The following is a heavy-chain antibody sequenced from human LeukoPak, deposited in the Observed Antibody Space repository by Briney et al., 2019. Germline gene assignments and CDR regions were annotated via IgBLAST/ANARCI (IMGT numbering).Heavy chain of an antibody. CDR3: AKSNNWGRGFFDY. J-gene: IGHJ4*02. V-gene: IGHV3-43*01. D-gene: IGHD3-16*01. CDR1: GFTFDDHT. Sequence: PGGSLRLSCAASGFTFDDHTMHWVRQPPGKGLEWVSLINWDGSNTYYADSVKGRSTISRDNSKNSFYLQMTSLRNEDTAIYYCAKSNNWGRGFFDYWGQGTLVTVSS. CDR2: INWDGSNT.